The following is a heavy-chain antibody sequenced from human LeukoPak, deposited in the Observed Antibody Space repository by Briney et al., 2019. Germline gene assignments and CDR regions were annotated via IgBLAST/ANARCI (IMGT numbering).Heavy chain of an antibody. V-gene: IGHV1-69*13. CDR2: IIPIFGTA. CDR3: ARGGSIAAAGGPFDY. D-gene: IGHD6-13*01. Sequence: ASVTVSCKASGGTFSSYAISWVRQAPGQGLEWLGGIIPIFGTANYAQKFQGRVTITADESTSTAYKELSSLRSEDTAVYYCARGGSIAAAGGPFDYWGQGTLVTVSS. J-gene: IGHJ4*02. CDR1: GGTFSSYA.